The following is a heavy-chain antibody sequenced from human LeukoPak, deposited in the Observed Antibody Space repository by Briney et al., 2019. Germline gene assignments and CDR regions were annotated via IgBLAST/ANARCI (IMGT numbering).Heavy chain of an antibody. CDR3: AGVGYESGLDL. D-gene: IGHD6-13*01. CDR1: GFTCSTFW. V-gene: IGHV3-7*01. CDR2: IRPTGTDT. Sequence: GGSLRLSCGASGFTCSTFWMAWVRQAPGKGLEWVANIRPTGTDTYYVDPAKGRFTISRDNAKNLLYLQMDNLRGEDTALYYCAGVGYESGLDLWGQGTLVSVSS. J-gene: IGHJ4*01.